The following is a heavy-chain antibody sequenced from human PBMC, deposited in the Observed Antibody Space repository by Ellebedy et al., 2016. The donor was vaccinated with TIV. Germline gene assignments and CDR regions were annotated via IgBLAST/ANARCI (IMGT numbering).Heavy chain of an antibody. V-gene: IGHV3-21*01. CDR2: ISSSATYI. J-gene: IGHJ4*02. D-gene: IGHD6-13*01. CDR3: ARPGASYISSWYDFDC. Sequence: PGGSLRLSCAASGFTFSSFTMNWVRQAPGKGLEWVSSISSSATYIHNADSVKGRFTISRDNAKNSLYLQMNNLRVEDTAVYYCARPGASYISSWYDFDCWGQGTLVTVSS. CDR1: GFTFSSFT.